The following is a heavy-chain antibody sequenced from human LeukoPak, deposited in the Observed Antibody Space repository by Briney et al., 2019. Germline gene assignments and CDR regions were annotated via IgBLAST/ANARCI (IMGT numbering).Heavy chain of an antibody. Sequence: PGGSLRLSCAASGFTFSSYSMNWVRQAPGKGLEWVSSISSSSSYIYYADSVKGRFTISRDNAKNSLYLQMNSLRAEDTAVYYCARDCYYYGSGSYYGWRPGDSHCDDYWGQGTPVTVSS. J-gene: IGHJ4*02. CDR3: ARDCYYYGSGSYYGWRPGDSHCDDY. CDR1: GFTFSSYS. D-gene: IGHD3-10*01. CDR2: ISSSSSYI. V-gene: IGHV3-21*01.